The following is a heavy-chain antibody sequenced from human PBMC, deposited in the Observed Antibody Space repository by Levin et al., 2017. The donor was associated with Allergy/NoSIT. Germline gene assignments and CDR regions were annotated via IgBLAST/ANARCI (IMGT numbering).Heavy chain of an antibody. CDR1: GYTFTDYY. V-gene: IGHV1-2*02. D-gene: IGHD6-6*01. CDR2: INPNTGVT. CDR3: ARVDSPAAVIATRPDRWFDP. J-gene: IGHJ5*02. Sequence: GESLKISCKASGYTFTDYYMHWVRQAPGQGLEWMGWINPNTGVTNYAQRFQGRVTMTRDTSISTAYLELSGLRSDDTATYYCARVDSPAAVIATRPDRWFDPWGQGTLVTVSS.